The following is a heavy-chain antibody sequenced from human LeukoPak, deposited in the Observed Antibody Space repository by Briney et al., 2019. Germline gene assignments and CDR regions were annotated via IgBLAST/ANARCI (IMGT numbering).Heavy chain of an antibody. V-gene: IGHV1-69*13. D-gene: IGHD2/OR15-2a*01. CDR1: GGAFSSNG. CDR2: IIPMFGTP. J-gene: IGHJ6*03. Sequence: SVKVSCRASGGAFSSNGISWVRQAPGQGLEWMGGIIPMFGTPNYAQKFQGRVTITADESTSTVYMELSNLRSEDTAVYYCAKDNSNYFEYFYYMDVWGKGTTVTVSS. CDR3: AKDNSNYFEYFYYMDV.